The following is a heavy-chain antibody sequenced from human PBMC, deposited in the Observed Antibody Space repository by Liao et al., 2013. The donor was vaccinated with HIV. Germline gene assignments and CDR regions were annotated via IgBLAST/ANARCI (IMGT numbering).Heavy chain of an antibody. J-gene: IGHJ4*02. V-gene: IGHV4-39*07. CDR1: GGSISSSSYY. CDR3: ARLVYRSGYFD. D-gene: IGHD3-22*01. Sequence: QVQLQESGPGLVKPSQTLSLTCTVSGGSISSSSYYWAWIRQPPGKGLEWIGSIYYSGSTYYNPSLKSRVTISIETSQNQFSLKLTSVTAADTAVYYCARLVYRSGYFDWGQGTLVTVSS. CDR2: IYYSGST.